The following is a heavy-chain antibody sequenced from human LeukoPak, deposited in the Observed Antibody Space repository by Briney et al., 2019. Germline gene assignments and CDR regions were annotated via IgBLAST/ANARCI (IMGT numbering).Heavy chain of an antibody. CDR3: AKSTNGGDYFYMDV. CDR2: IYTSGST. CDR1: GGSISSYY. J-gene: IGHJ6*03. D-gene: IGHD7-27*01. V-gene: IGHV4-4*07. Sequence: PSETLSLTCTVSGGSISSYYWSWIRQPAGKGLEWIGRIYTSGSTNYNPSLKSRVTMSVDTSKNQFFLKLSSVTAADTAFYYCAKSTNGGDYFYMDVWGKGTTVTVSS.